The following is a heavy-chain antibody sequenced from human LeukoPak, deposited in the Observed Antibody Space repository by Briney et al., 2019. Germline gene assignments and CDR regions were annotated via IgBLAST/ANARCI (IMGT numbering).Heavy chain of an antibody. CDR3: AKAGGDILDAFDI. J-gene: IGHJ3*02. D-gene: IGHD3-16*01. CDR2: ISSSSSTI. Sequence: PGGSLRLSCAASGFTFSSYSMNWVRQAPGKGLEWVSYISSSSSTIYYADSVKGRFTISRDNAKNSLYLQMNSLRAEDTAVYYCAKAGGDILDAFDIWGQGTMVTVSS. V-gene: IGHV3-48*01. CDR1: GFTFSSYS.